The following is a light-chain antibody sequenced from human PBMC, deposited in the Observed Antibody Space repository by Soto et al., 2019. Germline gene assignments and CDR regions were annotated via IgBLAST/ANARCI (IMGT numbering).Light chain of an antibody. J-gene: IGLJ3*02. V-gene: IGLV2-14*01. Sequence: QSALTQPASVSGSPGQSITISCTGTSSDVGGYTYVSWYQQHPGKAPKLMIYEVSHRPSGVSNRFSGSKSGNTASLTISGLQAEDEADYYCSSYTSSSTRVFGGGTKLTVL. CDR3: SSYTSSSTRV. CDR2: EVS. CDR1: SSDVGGYTY.